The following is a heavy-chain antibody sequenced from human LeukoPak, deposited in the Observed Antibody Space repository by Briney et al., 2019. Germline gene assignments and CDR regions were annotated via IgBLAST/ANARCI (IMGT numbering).Heavy chain of an antibody. V-gene: IGHV4-39*07. CDR3: AGSVTMIVGGPDY. Sequence: SETLSLTCTVSGGSISSSSYYWGWIRQPPGKGLEWIGSIYHSGSTYYNPSLKSRVTISVDTSKNQFSLKLSSVTAADTAVYYCAGSVTMIVGGPDYWGQGTLVTVSS. D-gene: IGHD3-22*01. CDR1: GGSISSSSYY. J-gene: IGHJ4*02. CDR2: IYHSGST.